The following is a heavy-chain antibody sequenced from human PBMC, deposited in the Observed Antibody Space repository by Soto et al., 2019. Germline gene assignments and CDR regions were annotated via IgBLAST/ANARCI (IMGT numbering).Heavy chain of an antibody. J-gene: IGHJ5*02. V-gene: IGHV3-9*01. D-gene: IGHD3-10*01. CDR3: AKDGGAKPGLAFWFSP. Sequence: LRLSCAASGFTFDDYAMHWVRQAPGKGLEWVSGISWNSGSIGYADSVKGRFTISRDNAKNSLYLQMNSLRAEDTALYYCAKDGGAKPGLAFWFSPPGQGTLVPVSS. CDR2: ISWNSGSI. CDR1: GFTFDDYA.